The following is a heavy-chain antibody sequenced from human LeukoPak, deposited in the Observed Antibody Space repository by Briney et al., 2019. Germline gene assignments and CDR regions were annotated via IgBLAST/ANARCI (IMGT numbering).Heavy chain of an antibody. J-gene: IGHJ4*02. D-gene: IGHD4-11*01. Sequence: SETLSLTCTVSGGSISSGDYYWSWIRQPPGKGLEWIGYIHYSGSTSYNPSLKNRVIISVDTSKNQFSLKLSSVTAADTAVYYCARLTTVYEYFDYWGQGTLVTVSS. CDR2: IHYSGST. CDR1: GGSISSGDYY. V-gene: IGHV4-30-4*01. CDR3: ARLTTVYEYFDY.